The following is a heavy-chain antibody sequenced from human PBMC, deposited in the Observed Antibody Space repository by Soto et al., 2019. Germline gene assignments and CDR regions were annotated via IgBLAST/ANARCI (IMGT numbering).Heavy chain of an antibody. Sequence: EVQLVQSGAEVKKPGEPLKISCKASGYTFKKYWIGWVRQMPGKGPEWMGMIYGGDSDTRYSPSFQGQVTISVARSADTAYLHWNSLRGWDSGMYFCARHAPLEVIGGGYYYYMDVWGLGTSVTVS. D-gene: IGHD2-21*01. V-gene: IGHV5-51*01. CDR3: ARHAPLEVIGGGYYYYMDV. CDR1: GYTFKKYW. J-gene: IGHJ6*03. CDR2: IYGGDSDT.